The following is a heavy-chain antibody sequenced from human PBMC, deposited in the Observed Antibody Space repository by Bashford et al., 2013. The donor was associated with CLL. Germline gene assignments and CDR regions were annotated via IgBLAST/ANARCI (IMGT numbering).Heavy chain of an antibody. CDR3: ARGPMIVVVINPGEPYYYYYYGMDV. D-gene: IGHD3-22*01. J-gene: IGHJ6*04. V-gene: IGHV4-34*01. CDR1: GGSFSGYY. Sequence: SETLSLTCAVYGGSFSGYYWSWIRQPPREGAWRWIGESTIHSGSTNYNPSLKSRVTISVDTSKNQFSLKLSSVTAADTAVYYCARGPMIVVVINPGEPYYYYYYGMDVWAEGTDGHRLL. CDR2: STIHSGST.